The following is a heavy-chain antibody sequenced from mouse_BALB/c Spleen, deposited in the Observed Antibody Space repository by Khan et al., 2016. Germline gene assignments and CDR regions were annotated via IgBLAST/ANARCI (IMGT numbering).Heavy chain of an antibody. V-gene: IGHV5-17*02. Sequence: VELVESGGGLVQPGGSRKLSCAASGFTFSSFGMHWVRQAPEKGLEWVAFISSGRSAIYYADTVTGRFPISRDTPKNTLFLHMTSLLSEDRARYYCGRGDYWGQGTTLTVSS. CDR1: GFTFSSFG. CDR2: ISSGRSAI. CDR3: GRGDY. J-gene: IGHJ2*01.